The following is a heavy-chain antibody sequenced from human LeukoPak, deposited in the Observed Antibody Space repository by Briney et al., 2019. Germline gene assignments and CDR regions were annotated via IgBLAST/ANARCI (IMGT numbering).Heavy chain of an antibody. D-gene: IGHD2-2*01. J-gene: IGHJ4*02. V-gene: IGHV3-7*01. CDR1: GFTFSSYW. CDR3: AIDLFSCSSTSCYVY. CDR2: IIQDGSAQ. Sequence: GGSLRLSCAASGFTFSSYWMSWVRQAPGKGLEWVANIIQDGSAQYYVDSVKGRFTISRDNADNSLYLQMNSLRAEDTAVYYCAIDLFSCSSTSCYVYWGRGTLVTASS.